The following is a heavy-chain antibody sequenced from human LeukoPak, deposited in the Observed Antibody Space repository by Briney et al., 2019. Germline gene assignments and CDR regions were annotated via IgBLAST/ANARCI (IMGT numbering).Heavy chain of an antibody. J-gene: IGHJ4*02. CDR1: GFTFSSYW. CDR3: ARGQAAAGNFDY. V-gene: IGHV3-74*01. Sequence: GGSLRLSCAASGFTFSSYWMHWVRQAPGKGLVWVSRINSDGSSTSYADSVKGRFTISRDNAKNTLYLQMNSLRAENTAVYYYARGQAAAGNFDYWGQGTLVTVSS. D-gene: IGHD6-13*01. CDR2: INSDGSST.